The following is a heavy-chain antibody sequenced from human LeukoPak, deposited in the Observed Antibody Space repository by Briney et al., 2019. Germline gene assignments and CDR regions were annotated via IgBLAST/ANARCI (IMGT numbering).Heavy chain of an antibody. V-gene: IGHV3-7*03. CDR3: ARDCSSTSCYAVGDAFDI. Sequence: GGSLRLSCAASGFTFSSYWMSWVRQAPGKGLEWVVNIKQDGSEKYYVDSVKGRFTISRDNAKNSLYLQMNSLRAEDTAVYYCARDCSSTSCYAVGDAFDIWGQGTMVTVSS. CDR2: IKQDGSEK. D-gene: IGHD2-2*01. J-gene: IGHJ3*02. CDR1: GFTFSSYW.